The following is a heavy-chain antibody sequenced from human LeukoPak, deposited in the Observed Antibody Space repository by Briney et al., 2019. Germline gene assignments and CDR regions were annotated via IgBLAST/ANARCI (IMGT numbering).Heavy chain of an antibody. D-gene: IGHD3-22*01. Sequence: SETLSLTRAVYGGSFSGYYWSWIRQSPGKGLEWIGEINHSGSINYNPSLKSRVTISVDTSKNQFSLKLNSVTAADTAVYYCARARSYFDSSGYTYNWFDPWGQGTLVTVSS. CDR2: INHSGSI. CDR3: ARARSYFDSSGYTYNWFDP. V-gene: IGHV4-34*01. J-gene: IGHJ5*02. CDR1: GGSFSGYY.